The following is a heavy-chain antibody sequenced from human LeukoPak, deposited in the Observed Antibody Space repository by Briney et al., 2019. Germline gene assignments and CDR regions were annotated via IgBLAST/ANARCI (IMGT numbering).Heavy chain of an antibody. Sequence: GGSLRLSCAASGFTFSSYSMNWVRQAPGKGLEWVSSISSSSSYIYYADSVKGRFTISRDNAKNSLYLQMNSLRAEDTAVYYCARDTSFNDFWSGYYTPYDYWGQGTLVTVSS. CDR2: ISSSSSYI. CDR1: GFTFSSYS. D-gene: IGHD3-3*01. CDR3: ARDTSFNDFWSGYYTPYDY. V-gene: IGHV3-21*01. J-gene: IGHJ4*02.